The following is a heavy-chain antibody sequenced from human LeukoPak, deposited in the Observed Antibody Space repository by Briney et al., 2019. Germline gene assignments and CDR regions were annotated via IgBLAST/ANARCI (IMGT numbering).Heavy chain of an antibody. Sequence: GESLKISCKGFGYRFTSHWIGWVRQMPGKDLEWMGIIDPGDSDARYSPSFQGQVTISVDKSISTAYLRWSSLKASDTAKYFCARRGNRLGNAMDVWGQGTTVTVSS. D-gene: IGHD3-9*01. J-gene: IGHJ6*02. CDR3: ARRGNRLGNAMDV. CDR1: GYRFTSHW. V-gene: IGHV5-51*01. CDR2: IDPGDSDA.